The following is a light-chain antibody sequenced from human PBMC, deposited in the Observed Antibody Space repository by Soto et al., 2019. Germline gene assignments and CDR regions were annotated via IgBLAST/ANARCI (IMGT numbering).Light chain of an antibody. CDR3: CSYAGSNTYV. Sequence: QSALTQPAAVSGSPGQSITISCTGTSSDVGNYNLVSWYQQHPGKTPKLMIYEDSKRPSGVSNRFSGSKSGNTAFLTISGLQDEDEADYYCCSYAGSNTYVFGTGTKVTVL. CDR2: EDS. CDR1: SSDVGNYNL. J-gene: IGLJ1*01. V-gene: IGLV2-23*01.